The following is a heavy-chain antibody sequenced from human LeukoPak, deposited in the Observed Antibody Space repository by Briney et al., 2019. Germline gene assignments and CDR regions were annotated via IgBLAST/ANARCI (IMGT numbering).Heavy chain of an antibody. J-gene: IGHJ4*02. V-gene: IGHV3-11*01. CDR1: GFTFRDYY. CDR3: ARDVNYYDSSGYYQIPYFDY. Sequence: GGLRISWAAPGFTFRDYYMSWIRPAPGKGLGWGLYISSSGSTIYYADSVKGRFTISRDNAKNSLYLQMNSLRAEDTAVYYCARDVNYYDSSGYYQIPYFDYWSQGTLVTVSS. D-gene: IGHD3-22*01. CDR2: ISSSGSTI.